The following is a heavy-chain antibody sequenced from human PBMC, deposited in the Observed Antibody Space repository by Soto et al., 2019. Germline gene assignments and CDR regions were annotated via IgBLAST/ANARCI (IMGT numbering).Heavy chain of an antibody. D-gene: IGHD5-12*01. Sequence: QVQLVQSGAEMKKPGASVTVSCKASGYSFTGYYLHWVRQAPGQGLEWLGWINPNSGATNHAQKFQGSVTMTRDRSITTAYMDLNRLTSDDTAVYYCARDSVSTIGDFDNWGQGTLVTVSS. CDR2: INPNSGAT. V-gene: IGHV1-2*02. CDR3: ARDSVSTIGDFDN. CDR1: GYSFTGYY. J-gene: IGHJ4*02.